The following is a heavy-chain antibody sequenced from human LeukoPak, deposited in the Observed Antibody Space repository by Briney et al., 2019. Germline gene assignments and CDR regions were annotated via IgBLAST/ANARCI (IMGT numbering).Heavy chain of an antibody. D-gene: IGHD3-9*01. CDR3: ARSHPILRYFDWLLPFDY. CDR2: INHSGST. J-gene: IGHJ4*02. Sequence: SETLSLTCAVYGGSFSGYYWSWIRQPPGKGLEWIGEINHSGSTNYNPSLKSRVTISVDTSKNQFYLKLSSVTAADTAVYYCARSHPILRYFDWLLPFDYWGQGTLVTVSS. CDR1: GGSFSGYY. V-gene: IGHV4-34*01.